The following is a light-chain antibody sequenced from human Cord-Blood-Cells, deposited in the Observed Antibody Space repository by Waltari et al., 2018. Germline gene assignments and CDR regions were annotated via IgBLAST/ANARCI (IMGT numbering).Light chain of an antibody. CDR1: ALPKQY. CDR3: QSADSSGTYVV. J-gene: IGLJ2*01. Sequence: SYELTQPPSVSVSPGQTARITCSGDALPKQYAYWYQQKPGQAPVLVIYKDSERPSGIPERFSGSSTRTTVTLTISGGQAEDEADYYCQSADSSGTYVVFGGGTKLTVL. V-gene: IGLV3-25*03. CDR2: KDS.